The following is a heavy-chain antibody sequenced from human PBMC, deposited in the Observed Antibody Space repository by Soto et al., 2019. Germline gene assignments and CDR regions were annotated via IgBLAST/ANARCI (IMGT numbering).Heavy chain of an antibody. Sequence: PXDSLTISVKGSGYSFTNYWIGWVRQMPGKGLEWVGTIYPGDSDTRYSPSFQGQVSISADKSISTAYLQWSSLKASDTAMYYCARHEADQWGQGTLVTVSS. CDR2: IYPGDSDT. CDR3: ARHEADQ. CDR1: GYSFTNYW. J-gene: IGHJ5*02. V-gene: IGHV5-51*01.